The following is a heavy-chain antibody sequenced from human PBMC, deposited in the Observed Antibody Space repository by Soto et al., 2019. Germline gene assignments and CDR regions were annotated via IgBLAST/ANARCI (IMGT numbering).Heavy chain of an antibody. Sequence: QVQLVQSGAEVKKPGASVKVSCKASGYPFTSYGISWVRQAPGQGLEWMVWISAYNGSTNYAQKLQGRVTMTTDTSTSTAYMELRILRSDDTAVYYCARIKTEHIVVVTAIYYYYGMDVWGQGTTVAVSS. CDR3: ARIKTEHIVVVTAIYYYYGMDV. CDR2: ISAYNGST. J-gene: IGHJ6*02. D-gene: IGHD2-21*02. CDR1: GYPFTSYG. V-gene: IGHV1-18*01.